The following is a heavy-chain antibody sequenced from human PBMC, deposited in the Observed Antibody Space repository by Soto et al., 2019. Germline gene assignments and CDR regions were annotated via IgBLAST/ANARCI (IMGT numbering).Heavy chain of an antibody. V-gene: IGHV4-30-4*01. Sequence: SETLSLTCTVSGGSISSGDYYWSWIRQPPGKGLEWIGYIYYSGSTYYNPSLKSRVTISADKSISTAYLQWSSLKASDTAMYYCAISLPDPYDSSGYSFDYWGQGTLVTVSS. J-gene: IGHJ4*02. CDR2: IYYSGST. D-gene: IGHD3-22*01. CDR3: AISLPDPYDSSGYSFDY. CDR1: GGSISSGDYY.